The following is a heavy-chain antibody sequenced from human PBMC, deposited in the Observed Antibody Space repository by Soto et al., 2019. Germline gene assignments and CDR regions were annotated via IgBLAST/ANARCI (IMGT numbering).Heavy chain of an antibody. CDR1: GFTFSIYA. CDR2: IGGGPDDT. D-gene: IGHD2-15*01. J-gene: IGHJ3*01. CDR3: AKDRMDHNSVWDPFDL. V-gene: IGHV3-23*01. Sequence: EVQLLESGGGLVQPGGSLRLSCAASGFTFSIYAMSWVRQAPGKGLEWVSSIGGGPDDTHYADSVKGRFTISRDNSKSTVSLQMNGLRAEDTAMYYCAKDRMDHNSVWDPFDLWGQGTMVTISS.